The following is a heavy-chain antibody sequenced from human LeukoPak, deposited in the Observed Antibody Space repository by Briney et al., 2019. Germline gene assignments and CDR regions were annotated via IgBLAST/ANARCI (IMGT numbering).Heavy chain of an antibody. CDR1: GFTFSSYS. CDR3: ARGVDYGSRPFDY. V-gene: IGHV3-48*01. J-gene: IGHJ4*02. CDR2: ISSSSSTI. Sequence: GGSLRLSCAASGFTFSSYSMNWVRQAPGKGLEWVSYISSSSSTIYYADSVKGRFTISRDNAKNSLYLQMSSLRAEDTAVYYCARGVDYGSRPFDYWGQGTLVTVSS. D-gene: IGHD3-10*01.